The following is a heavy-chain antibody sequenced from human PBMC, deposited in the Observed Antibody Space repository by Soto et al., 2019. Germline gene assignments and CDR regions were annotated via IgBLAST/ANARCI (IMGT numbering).Heavy chain of an antibody. J-gene: IGHJ4*02. CDR2: IGVYANT. V-gene: IGHV3-23*01. Sequence: EVELLESGGDLVQPGGSLRLSCAASGFTFSSYDMNWVRQAPGKGLEWVSAIGVYANTYYADSVKGRFTISRDDSRNTVHLQLNSLRVDDTAVYYCAKESTVGSPGDYFDYWGQGTLVTVSS. CDR1: GFTFSSYD. CDR3: AKESTVGSPGDYFDY. D-gene: IGHD1-26*01.